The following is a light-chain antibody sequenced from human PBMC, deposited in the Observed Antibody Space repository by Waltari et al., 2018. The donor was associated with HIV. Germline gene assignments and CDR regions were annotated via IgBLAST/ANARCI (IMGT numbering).Light chain of an antibody. J-gene: IGLJ3*02. CDR3: SSYTSSSTWV. CDR2: DVS. V-gene: IGLV2-14*01. CDR1: SSDVGGYNY. Sequence: QSALTQPASVSGSPGQSITISCTGTSSDVGGYNYVSWYQQHPGKAPKLMIYDVSNRPSGVSNRFSGSKSGNTASLTISGLRAEDEADYYCSSYTSSSTWVFGGGTKLT.